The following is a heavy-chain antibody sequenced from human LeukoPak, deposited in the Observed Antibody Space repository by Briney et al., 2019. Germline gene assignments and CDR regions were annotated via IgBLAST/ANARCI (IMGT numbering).Heavy chain of an antibody. V-gene: IGHV4-39*01. CDR1: GGSISSSDYY. D-gene: IGHD2-2*02. CDR3: ARQLPYCSTTSCYIGGLWAFDI. Sequence: PSVTLSLTCTVSGGSISSSDYYWGWIRQPPGKGLEWIGSMYYSGSTYYNPSLKSRVTISVDTSKNQFSLKLSSVTAADTALYYCARQLPYCSTTSCYIGGLWAFDIWGQGTMVTVSS. J-gene: IGHJ3*02. CDR2: MYYSGST.